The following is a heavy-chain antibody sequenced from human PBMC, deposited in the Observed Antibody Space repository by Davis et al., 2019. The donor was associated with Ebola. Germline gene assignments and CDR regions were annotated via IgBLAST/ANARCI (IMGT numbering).Heavy chain of an antibody. CDR3: AKRYSYYYFDY. CDR1: GFTFSSYA. Sequence: GESLKISCAASGFTFSSYAMSWVRQAPGKGLEWVSAISGSGGSTYYADSVKGRFTISRDNSKNTLYLQMNSLRAEDTAVYYCAKRYSYYYFDYWGQGTLVTVSS. V-gene: IGHV3-23*01. CDR2: ISGSGGST. D-gene: IGHD5-18*01. J-gene: IGHJ4*02.